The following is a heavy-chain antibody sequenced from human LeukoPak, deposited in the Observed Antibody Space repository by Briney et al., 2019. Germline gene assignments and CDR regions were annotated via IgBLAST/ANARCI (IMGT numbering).Heavy chain of an antibody. CDR1: GFTFSSYG. CDR3: ATKIFSDGFDT. CDR2: ISPDGINT. Sequence: GGSLRLSCAASGFTFSSYGMHWVRQAPGKGLEWVAVISPDGINTYYADSVKGRLTISRDNSKNTLYLEMNSQRTEDTALYYCATKIFSDGFDTWGQGTMVTVSS. D-gene: IGHD3-9*01. V-gene: IGHV3-30*19. J-gene: IGHJ3*02.